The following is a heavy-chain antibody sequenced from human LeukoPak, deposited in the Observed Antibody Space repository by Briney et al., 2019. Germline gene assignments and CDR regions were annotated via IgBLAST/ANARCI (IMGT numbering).Heavy chain of an antibody. CDR2: ISGTSDYI. V-gene: IGHV3-21*04. D-gene: IGHD2-15*01. CDR3: ARVPGSGPYNYYYYYMDV. Sequence: GGSLRLSCAASGFTFSSYSMNWVRQSPGKGLEWVSSISGTSDYIYYADSVKGRFTISRDNSKNTLYLQMNSLRAEDTAVYYCARVPGSGPYNYYYYYMDVWGKGTTVTVSS. CDR1: GFTFSSYS. J-gene: IGHJ6*03.